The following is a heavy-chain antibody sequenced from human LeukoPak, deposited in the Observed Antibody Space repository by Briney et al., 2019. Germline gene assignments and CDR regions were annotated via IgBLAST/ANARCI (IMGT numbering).Heavy chain of an antibody. CDR2: ITTSDGNT. J-gene: IGHJ4*02. CDR1: GFTFSSYT. CDR3: AKDGGLWVSAHWGDS. V-gene: IGHV3-23*01. Sequence: PGGSLRHSCAASGFTFSSYTMSWVRQAPGKGLEWVSTITTSDGNTYYADSVKGRFTVSRDNSKNTLFLQMNSLRAGDTAVYYCAKDGGLWVSAHWGDSWGRGTLVTVSS. D-gene: IGHD7-27*01.